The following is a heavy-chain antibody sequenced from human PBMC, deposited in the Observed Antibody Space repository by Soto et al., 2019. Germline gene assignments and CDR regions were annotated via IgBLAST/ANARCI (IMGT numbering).Heavy chain of an antibody. CDR2: MNPNSGNT. CDR1: GYTFTSYD. J-gene: IGHJ2*01. CDR3: ARGRGYCTNGVCYTGWYFDL. Sequence: ASVKVSCKASGYTFTSYDINWVRQATGQGLEWMGWMNPNSGNTGYAQKFQGRVTMTRNTSISTAYMELSSLRSEDTAVYYCARGRGYCTNGVCYTGWYFDLWGRGTLVTVSS. V-gene: IGHV1-8*01. D-gene: IGHD2-8*01.